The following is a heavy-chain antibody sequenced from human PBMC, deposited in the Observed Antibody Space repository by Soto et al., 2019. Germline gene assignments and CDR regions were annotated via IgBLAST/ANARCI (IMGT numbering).Heavy chain of an antibody. Sequence: GGSLRLSCAASGFTFSSYGMHWVLQAPGKGMEWVAAISGSGGSTYYADSVKGRFTISRENSKNTLYLQMNSLRAEDAAVYYCAKDLVGSNADYYDYWGQGTLVTVSS. D-gene: IGHD2-15*01. CDR2: ISGSGGST. J-gene: IGHJ4*02. CDR1: GFTFSSYG. CDR3: AKDLVGSNADYYDY. V-gene: IGHV3-23*01.